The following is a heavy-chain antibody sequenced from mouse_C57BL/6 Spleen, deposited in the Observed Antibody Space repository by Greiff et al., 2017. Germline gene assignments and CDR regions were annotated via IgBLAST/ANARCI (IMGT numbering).Heavy chain of an antibody. CDR3: ARGGKNYAMDY. Sequence: VKLQESGAELVRPGASVKLSCKASGYTFTDYYINWVKQRPGQGLEWIARIYPGSGNTYYNEKFKGKATLTAEKSSSTAYMQLSSLTSEDSAVYFCARGGKNYAMDYWGQGTSVTVSS. V-gene: IGHV1-76*01. CDR1: GYTFTDYY. CDR2: IYPGSGNT. J-gene: IGHJ4*01.